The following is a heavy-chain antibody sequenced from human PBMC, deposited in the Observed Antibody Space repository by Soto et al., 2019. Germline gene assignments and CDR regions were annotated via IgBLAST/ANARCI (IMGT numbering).Heavy chain of an antibody. CDR3: AMDSSSDSEDY. D-gene: IGHD6-6*01. CDR2: ISAYNGNT. J-gene: IGHJ4*02. CDR1: GYTFTSYG. V-gene: IGHV1-18*01. Sequence: QVQLVQSGAEVKTPGASVKVSCKASGYTFTSYGISWVRQAPGQGLEWMGWISAYNGNTNYAQKRQGRVTMTTHTSKSTAYMELRSLRSDDTAVYYCAMDSSSDSEDYWGQGTLVPVSS.